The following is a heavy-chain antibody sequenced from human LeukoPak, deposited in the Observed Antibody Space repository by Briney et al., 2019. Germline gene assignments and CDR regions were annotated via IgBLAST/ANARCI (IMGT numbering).Heavy chain of an antibody. CDR3: AKPLAKMVRGVIIPHGFDY. Sequence: EASVKVSCKVSGYTLTELSMHWVRQAPGKGLEWMGGFDPEDGETIYAQKFQGRVTMTEDTSTDTAYMELSSLRSEDTAVYYCAKPLAKMVRGVIIPHGFDYWGQGTLVTVSS. J-gene: IGHJ4*02. CDR1: GYTLTELS. D-gene: IGHD3-10*01. V-gene: IGHV1-24*01. CDR2: FDPEDGET.